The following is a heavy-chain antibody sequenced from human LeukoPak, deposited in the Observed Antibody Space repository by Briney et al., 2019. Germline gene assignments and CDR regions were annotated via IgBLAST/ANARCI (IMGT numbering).Heavy chain of an antibody. Sequence: GGSLRLSCAASGFTFSSYGMHWVRQAPGKGLEWVAVIWYDGSNKYYADSVKGRFTISRDNSKNTLYLQMNSLRAEDTAVYYCARSRLSPILWPGDFDYWGQGTLVTVSS. V-gene: IGHV3-33*01. CDR2: IWYDGSNK. CDR3: ARSRLSPILWPGDFDY. J-gene: IGHJ4*02. CDR1: GFTFSSYG. D-gene: IGHD3-10*01.